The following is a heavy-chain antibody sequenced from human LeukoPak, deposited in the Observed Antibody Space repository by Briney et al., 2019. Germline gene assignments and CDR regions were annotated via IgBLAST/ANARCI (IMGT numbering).Heavy chain of an antibody. J-gene: IGHJ4*02. CDR2: ISGSGGST. CDR1: GFSLSCCG. D-gene: IGHD4-23*01. CDR3: ARDGIYGGNHPYDY. V-gene: IGHV3-23*01. Sequence: GGSLRLSCAASGFSLSCCGMSWVRQAPGKGLEWVSAISGSGGSTYYTDSVKGRFTISRDNAKNTLYLQMNSLRAEDTAVYYCARDGIYGGNHPYDYWGQGTLVTVSS.